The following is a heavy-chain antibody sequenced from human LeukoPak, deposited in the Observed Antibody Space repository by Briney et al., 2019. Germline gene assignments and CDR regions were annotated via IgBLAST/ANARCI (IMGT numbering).Heavy chain of an antibody. CDR1: GYTFTSYG. J-gene: IGHJ4*02. CDR2: ISAYNGNT. CDR3: ARGKSHYYDSNLASFDY. V-gene: IGHV1-18*01. Sequence: ASVKVSCKASGYTFTSYGISWVRQAPGQGLEWMGWISAYNGNTNYAQKLQGRVTMTTDTSTSTAYMELRSLRSDDTAVYYCARGKSHYYDSNLASFDYWGQGTLVTVSS. D-gene: IGHD3-22*01.